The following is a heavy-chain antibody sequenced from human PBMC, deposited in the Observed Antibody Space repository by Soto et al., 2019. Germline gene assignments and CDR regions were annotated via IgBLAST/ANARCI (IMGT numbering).Heavy chain of an antibody. V-gene: IGHV3-23*01. J-gene: IGHJ4*02. Sequence: PGGSLRLSCAASGFTFSSYVMSWARQAPGKGLEWVSGIDGSGRNTYYADSVKGRFTISRDNSKNTLSVQMDSLRVEDTALYYCAKDGGSVCSGGTCYFQAPDYWGQGTLVTVSS. CDR2: IDGSGRNT. D-gene: IGHD2-8*02. CDR3: AKDGGSVCSGGTCYFQAPDY. CDR1: GFTFSSYV.